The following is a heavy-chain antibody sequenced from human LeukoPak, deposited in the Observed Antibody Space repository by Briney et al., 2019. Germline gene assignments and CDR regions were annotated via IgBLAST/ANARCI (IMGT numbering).Heavy chain of an antibody. V-gene: IGHV3-11*06. J-gene: IGHJ6*04. Sequence: GGSLRLSCAASGFTFSDYYMSWIRQVPGKGLEWVSYISSSSSYTNYADSVKGRFTISRDNAKNSLYLQMNSLRAEDTAVYYCARASTTVTPYYCYGIDVWGKGTTVTVSS. CDR1: GFTFSDYY. D-gene: IGHD4-17*01. CDR3: ARASTTVTPYYCYGIDV. CDR2: ISSSSSYT.